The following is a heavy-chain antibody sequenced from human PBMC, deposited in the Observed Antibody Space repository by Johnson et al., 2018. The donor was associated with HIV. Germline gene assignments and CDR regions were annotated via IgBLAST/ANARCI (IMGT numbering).Heavy chain of an antibody. Sequence: QVQLVESGGNVVQPGRSQRLSCAASGFTFSDYSMHWVRQAPGKGLEWVAIISYDGSNKYYADSVKGRFTISRDNSKNTLYLQMNSLRAEDTAVYYCARVTLVLDIWGQGTMVTVSS. CDR3: ARVTLVLDI. J-gene: IGHJ3*02. D-gene: IGHD4-23*01. CDR1: GFTFSDYS. V-gene: IGHV3-30*01. CDR2: ISYDGSNK.